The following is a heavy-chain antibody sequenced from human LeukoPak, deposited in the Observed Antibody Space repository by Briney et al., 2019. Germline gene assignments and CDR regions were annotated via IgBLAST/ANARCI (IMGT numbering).Heavy chain of an antibody. CDR2: ISYDGSNK. CDR1: GFTFSSYA. CDR3: ARDISYYDFWSGLRLDY. V-gene: IGHV3-30*04. Sequence: PGGSLRLSCAASGFTFSSYAMHWVRQAPGKGLEWVAVISYDGSNKYYADSVKGRFTISRDNSKNTLYLQMNSLRAEDTAVYYCARDISYYDFWSGLRLDYWGQGTLVTVSS. D-gene: IGHD3-3*01. J-gene: IGHJ4*02.